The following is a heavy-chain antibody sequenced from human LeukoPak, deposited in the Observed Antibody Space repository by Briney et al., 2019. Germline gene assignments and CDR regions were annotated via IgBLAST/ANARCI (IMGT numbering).Heavy chain of an antibody. J-gene: IGHJ4*02. CDR1: GGSISSYY. D-gene: IGHD6-19*01. CDR3: ARKQWLAPGPFDC. V-gene: IGHV4-59*01. CDR2: IYYSGST. Sequence: SETLSLTCTVSGGSISSYYWSWIRQPPGKGLEWIGYIYYSGSTNYNPSLKSRVTISVDTSKNQFSLKLSSVTAADTAVYYCARKQWLAPGPFDCWGQGTLVTVSS.